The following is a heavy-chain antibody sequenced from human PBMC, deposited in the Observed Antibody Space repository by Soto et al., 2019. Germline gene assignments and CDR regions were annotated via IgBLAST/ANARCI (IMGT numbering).Heavy chain of an antibody. Sequence: ASVKVSCKASGGTFSSYAISWVRQAPGQGLEWMGGIIPIFGIANYAQKFQGRVTITADKSTNTAYMELSSLRSEDTAVYYCARQITRGYSGYDYYYYMDVWGKGTTVTVSS. CDR1: GGTFSSYA. J-gene: IGHJ6*03. CDR2: IIPIFGIA. D-gene: IGHD5-12*01. V-gene: IGHV1-69*10. CDR3: ARQITRGYSGYDYYYYMDV.